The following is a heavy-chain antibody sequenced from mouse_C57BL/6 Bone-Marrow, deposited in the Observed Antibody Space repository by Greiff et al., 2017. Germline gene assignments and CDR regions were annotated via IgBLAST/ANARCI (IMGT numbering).Heavy chain of an antibody. Sequence: EVQLQQSGPVLVKPGASVKMSCKASGYTFTDYYMNWVKQSHGKSLEWIGVINPYNGGTSYNQKFKGKATLTVDKSSSTAYMELNSLTSADSAVYYCARERLGYYGSSHWYFDVWGTGTTVTVSS. CDR1: GYTFTDYY. D-gene: IGHD1-1*01. V-gene: IGHV1-19*01. CDR3: ARERLGYYGSSHWYFDV. J-gene: IGHJ1*03. CDR2: INPYNGGT.